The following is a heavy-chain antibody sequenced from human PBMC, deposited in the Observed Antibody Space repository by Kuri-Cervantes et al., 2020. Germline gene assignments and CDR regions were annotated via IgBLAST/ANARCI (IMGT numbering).Heavy chain of an antibody. J-gene: IGHJ4*02. V-gene: IGHV3-23*01. Sequence: GGSLRLSCAASGFTFSSYWMSWVRQAPGKGLEWVSAISGSGGSTYYADSVKGRFTISRDNSKNTLYLQMNSLRAEDTAVYYCAKVKGRWELLRLQYYFDYWGQGTLVTVSS. CDR1: GFTFSSYW. CDR3: AKVKGRWELLRLQYYFDY. D-gene: IGHD1-26*01. CDR2: ISGSGGST.